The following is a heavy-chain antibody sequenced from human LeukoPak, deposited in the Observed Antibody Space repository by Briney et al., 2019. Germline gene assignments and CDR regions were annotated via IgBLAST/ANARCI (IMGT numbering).Heavy chain of an antibody. Sequence: RPSETLSLTGTVHGASITSSSSDWGWIRQPPGKGLEWIGSIYYSGSTYYSPSLKSRVTISVDTSRNQFSLKLSSVTAADTAVFYCLRHSSGCNLALIDIWGQGTMVTVSS. CDR2: IYYSGST. D-gene: IGHD3-22*01. V-gene: IGHV4-39*01. CDR1: GASITSSSSD. CDR3: LRHSSGCNLALIDI. J-gene: IGHJ3*02.